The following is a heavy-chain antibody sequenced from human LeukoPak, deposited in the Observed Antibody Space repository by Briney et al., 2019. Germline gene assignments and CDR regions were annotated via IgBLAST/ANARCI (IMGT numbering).Heavy chain of an antibody. CDR3: AKSAALYYYDSSGSGNWFDP. CDR1: GGSISSYY. Sequence: SETLSLTCTVSGGSISSYYWSWIRQPPGKGLEWIGYIYYSGRTNYNPSLKSRVTISVDTSKNQFSLKLSSVTAADTAVYYCAKSAALYYYDSSGSGNWFDPWGQGTPVIVSS. V-gene: IGHV4-59*08. J-gene: IGHJ5*02. CDR2: IYYSGRT. D-gene: IGHD3-22*01.